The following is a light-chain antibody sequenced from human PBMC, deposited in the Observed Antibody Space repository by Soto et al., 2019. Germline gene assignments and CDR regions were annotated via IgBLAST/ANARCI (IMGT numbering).Light chain of an antibody. Sequence: QSALTQPASVSGTPGQSITISCTGSSSDVGDYDCVCWSQEHPGKAPKLIIYDVYNRPSGVSNRFSGSKSGNTASLTISGLLIEDEADYYCSSCTVSNTLVFGTGTKVTVL. J-gene: IGLJ1*01. CDR2: DVY. V-gene: IGLV2-14*03. CDR1: SSDVGDYDC. CDR3: SSCTVSNTLV.